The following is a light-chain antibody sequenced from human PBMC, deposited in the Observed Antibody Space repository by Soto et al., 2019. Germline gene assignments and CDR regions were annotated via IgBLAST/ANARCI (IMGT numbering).Light chain of an antibody. Sequence: EIVLTQSPDTLSLSPGERAIFSCRTSQSIGSTLAWYQHKPGQAPRLLIYDASKRATGIPARFSGSGSGTAFTLTIRSLEPEDFAVYFCQQRSKWPVTFGPGTTVDIK. J-gene: IGKJ3*01. CDR3: QQRSKWPVT. CDR2: DAS. V-gene: IGKV3-11*01. CDR1: QSIGST.